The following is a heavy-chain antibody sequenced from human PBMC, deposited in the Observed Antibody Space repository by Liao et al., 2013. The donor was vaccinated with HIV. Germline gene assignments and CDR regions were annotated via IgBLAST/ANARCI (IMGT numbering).Heavy chain of an antibody. CDR3: AKEGRAGTYPYYSHYMDV. J-gene: IGHJ6*03. V-gene: IGHV4-30-2*01. D-gene: IGHD3-10*01. Sequence: QLQLQESGSGLVKPSQTLSLTCAVSGGSISSGGYSWSWIRQPPGKGLEWIGYIYHSGSTYYNPSLKSRVTMSVDTSKSQFSLNLSSVTAADTAIYYCAKEGRAGTYPYYSHYMDVWGKGSTVTVSS. CDR2: IYHSGST. CDR1: GGSISSGGYS.